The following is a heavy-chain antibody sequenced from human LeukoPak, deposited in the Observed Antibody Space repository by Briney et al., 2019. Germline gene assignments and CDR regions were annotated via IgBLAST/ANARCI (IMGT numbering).Heavy chain of an antibody. CDR3: ARAVTPYQIGF. V-gene: IGHV4-59*01. CDR2: IYYSGST. J-gene: IGHJ4*02. Sequence: GSLRLSCAASGFTFRSYDMSWIRQPPGKGLEWIGYIYYSGSTNYNPSLKSRVTISVDTSKNQFSLKLSSVTAADTAVYYCARAVTPYQIGFWGQGTLVTVS. D-gene: IGHD2-2*01. CDR1: GFTFRSYD.